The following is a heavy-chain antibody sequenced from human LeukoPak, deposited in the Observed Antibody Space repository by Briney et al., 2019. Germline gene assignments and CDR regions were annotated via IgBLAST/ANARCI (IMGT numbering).Heavy chain of an antibody. CDR3: ARFTKSYSSSWYSGLGAFDI. CDR1: GGSISSYY. D-gene: IGHD6-13*01. J-gene: IGHJ3*02. Sequence: PSETLSLTCTVSGGSISSYYWSWIRQPPGKGLEWIGYTYYSGSTNYNPSLKSRVTISVDTSKNQFSLKLSSVTAADTAVYYCARFTKSYSSSWYSGLGAFDIWGQGTMVTVSS. V-gene: IGHV4-59*08. CDR2: TYYSGST.